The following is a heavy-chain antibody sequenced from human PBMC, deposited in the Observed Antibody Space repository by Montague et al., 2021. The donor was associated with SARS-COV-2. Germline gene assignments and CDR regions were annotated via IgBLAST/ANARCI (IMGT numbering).Heavy chain of an antibody. V-gene: IGHV4-31*03. CDR3: ARMYVPAHGTSAASYSDY. CDR2: ISYSGRT. Sequence: TLSLTCSVSGGSISSDDSYCTWIRQHPGKGLEWIGYISYSGRTSYNVSLKSRLTISADTSDNQFSLKLTSMTAADTAVYYCARMYVPAHGTSAASYSDYWGRGTLVTVSS. J-gene: IGHJ4*02. D-gene: IGHD6-13*01. CDR1: GGSISSDDSY.